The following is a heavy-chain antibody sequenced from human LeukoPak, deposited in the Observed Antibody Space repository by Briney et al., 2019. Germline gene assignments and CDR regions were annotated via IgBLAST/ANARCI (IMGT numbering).Heavy chain of an antibody. CDR1: GFTFSDYY. Sequence: PAGSLTLSCAVSGFTFSDYYMSWIRQAPGKGLEWVSYISSSSSNTHSADSVKGRFTISRDNANNSLYLLMNSLRADDTAVYFCARASHLGGSGRTFDYWGQGTLVTVSS. CDR2: ISSSSSNT. V-gene: IGHV3-11*05. CDR3: ARASHLGGSGRTFDY. J-gene: IGHJ4*02. D-gene: IGHD3-10*01.